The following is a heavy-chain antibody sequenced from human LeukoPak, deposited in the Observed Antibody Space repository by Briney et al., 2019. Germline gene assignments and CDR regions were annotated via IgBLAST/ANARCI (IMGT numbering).Heavy chain of an antibody. V-gene: IGHV3-74*01. Sequence: PGGSLRLSCAASGFTFSNYWMHWVRQAPGKGLVWVSSVDYSADSTHYADSVMGRFTISRDNSKNTLYLQLNSLRSDDTAVYYCARDWLYTGTDVFDIWGQGTMVTVSS. CDR2: VDYSADST. J-gene: IGHJ3*02. CDR1: GFTFSNYW. D-gene: IGHD2-8*02. CDR3: ARDWLYTGTDVFDI.